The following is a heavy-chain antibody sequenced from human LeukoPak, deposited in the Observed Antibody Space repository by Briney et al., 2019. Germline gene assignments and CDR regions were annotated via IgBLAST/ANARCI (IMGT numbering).Heavy chain of an antibody. CDR1: GFTFSSYA. J-gene: IGHJ4*02. CDR3: ARVKKRAIAAAVDFDY. CDR2: ISGSGGST. D-gene: IGHD6-13*01. V-gene: IGHV3-23*01. Sequence: GGSLRLSCAASGFTFSSYAMSWVRQAPGKGLEWVSAISGSGGSTYYADSVKGRFTISRDNSKNTLYLQMNSLRAEDTAVYYCARVKKRAIAAAVDFDYWGQGTLVTVSS.